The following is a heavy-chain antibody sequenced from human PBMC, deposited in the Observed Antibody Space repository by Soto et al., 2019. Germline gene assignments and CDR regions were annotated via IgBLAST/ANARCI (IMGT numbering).Heavy chain of an antibody. D-gene: IGHD3-22*01. CDR3: ATVNSGYDSSGYYSFDY. Sequence: SETLSLTXTVSGGSISSGGYYWSWIRQHPGKGLEWIGYIYYSGSTYYNPSLKSRVTISVDTSTNQFSLKLSSVTAADTAVYYCATVNSGYDSSGYYSFDYWGQGTLVTVSS. V-gene: IGHV4-31*02. CDR1: GGSISSGGYY. J-gene: IGHJ4*02. CDR2: IYYSGST.